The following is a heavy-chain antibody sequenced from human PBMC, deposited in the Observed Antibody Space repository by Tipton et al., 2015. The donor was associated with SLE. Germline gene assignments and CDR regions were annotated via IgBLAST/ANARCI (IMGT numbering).Heavy chain of an antibody. CDR2: IHHGGST. Sequence: TLSLTCTVSGGSISSSTYYWGWIRQSPGKGLEWIGRIHHGGSTNYNPSLESRLTLSVDTSKNQFSLKLSSVTAADTAIYYCARYRSGYETVEFWGQGTLVTVSS. CDR1: GGSISSSTYY. V-gene: IGHV4-39*07. CDR3: ARYRSGYETVEF. J-gene: IGHJ4*02. D-gene: IGHD5-12*01.